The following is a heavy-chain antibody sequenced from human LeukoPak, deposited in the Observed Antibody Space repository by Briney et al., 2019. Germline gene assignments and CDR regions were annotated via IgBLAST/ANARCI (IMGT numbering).Heavy chain of an antibody. J-gene: IGHJ4*02. CDR3: ARGGPSGASFFSF. CDR1: GGSFSSHY. D-gene: IGHD1-26*01. V-gene: IGHV4-4*07. CDR2: IYTSGTT. Sequence: SETLSLTCTVSGGSFSSHYWTWIRQSAGKGLEWLGRIYTSGTTHFNPSFESRLSMSVDTSKAQFSLKLTSVTAADTAVYYCARGGPSGASFFSFWGQGTLVTVSS.